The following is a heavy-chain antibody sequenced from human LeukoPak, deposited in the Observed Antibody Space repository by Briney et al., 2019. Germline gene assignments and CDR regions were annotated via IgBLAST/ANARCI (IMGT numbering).Heavy chain of an antibody. Sequence: PSQTLSLTCAVSGGSISSGGYSWSWIRQPPWKGLEWIGYIYHSGTTYYNPSLKSRVTISVDRSKNQFSLKLNSVTAADTAVYYCARESSSWSNWFDPWGQGTLVTVSS. CDR2: IYHSGTT. CDR3: ARESSSWSNWFDP. D-gene: IGHD6-13*01. V-gene: IGHV4-30-2*01. J-gene: IGHJ5*02. CDR1: GGSISSGGYS.